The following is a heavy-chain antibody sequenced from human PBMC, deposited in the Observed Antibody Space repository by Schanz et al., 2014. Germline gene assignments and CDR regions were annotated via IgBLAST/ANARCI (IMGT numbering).Heavy chain of an antibody. CDR1: GYTFTGYY. Sequence: QVQLVQSGAEVKKPGASVRVSCKASGYTFTGYYMNWVRQAPGQGLEWMGWINPNSGGTDYAQKFQGRVTMTSDTSISTAYMELSGLKSDDTALYYCAKDIGGAVAAPVYDSWGQGTLVTVSS. CDR3: AKDIGGAVAAPVYDS. V-gene: IGHV1-2*02. CDR2: INPNSGGT. J-gene: IGHJ4*02. D-gene: IGHD2-15*01.